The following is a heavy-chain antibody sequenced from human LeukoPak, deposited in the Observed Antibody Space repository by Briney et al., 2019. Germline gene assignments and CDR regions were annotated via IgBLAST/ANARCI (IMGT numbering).Heavy chain of an antibody. CDR3: ARLHKHKVLLWFGELFGGSSPDY. CDR2: IYYSGST. D-gene: IGHD3-10*01. V-gene: IGHV4-39*01. J-gene: IGHJ4*02. CDR1: GGSISSSSYY. Sequence: SETLSLTCTVSGGSISSSSYYWGWIRQPPGEGLEWIGSIYYSGSTYYNPSLKSRVTISVDTSKNQFSLKLSSVTAADTAVYYCARLHKHKVLLWFGELFGGSSPDYWGQGTLVTVSS.